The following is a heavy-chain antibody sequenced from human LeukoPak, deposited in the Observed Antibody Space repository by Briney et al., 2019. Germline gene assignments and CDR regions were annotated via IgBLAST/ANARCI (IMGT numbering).Heavy chain of an antibody. CDR1: GFIFSRYM. V-gene: IGHV3-21*01. Sequence: GGSLRLSCAASGFIFSRYMMNWVRQAPGKGLEWVSSISTSSSYIYYADSVKGRFTISRDNAKNSLYLQMNSLRAEDTAVYYCARESRGAYCGGDCYPLPFDYWGQGTLVTVSS. J-gene: IGHJ4*02. CDR3: ARESRGAYCGGDCYPLPFDY. CDR2: ISTSSSYI. D-gene: IGHD2-21*02.